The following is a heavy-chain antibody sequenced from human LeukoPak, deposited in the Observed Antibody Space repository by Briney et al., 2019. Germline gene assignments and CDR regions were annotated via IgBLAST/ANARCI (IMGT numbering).Heavy chain of an antibody. V-gene: IGHV3-21*01. Sequence: GGSLRLSCAASGFTFSSYSMNWVRQAAGKGLKWVSSISSSSSYIYYADSVKGRFTISRDNAKNSLYVQMNSLRAEDTAVYYCARGNLYYDSSGFDYWGQGTLVTVSS. CDR2: ISSSSSYI. CDR1: GFTFSSYS. D-gene: IGHD3-22*01. J-gene: IGHJ4*02. CDR3: ARGNLYYDSSGFDY.